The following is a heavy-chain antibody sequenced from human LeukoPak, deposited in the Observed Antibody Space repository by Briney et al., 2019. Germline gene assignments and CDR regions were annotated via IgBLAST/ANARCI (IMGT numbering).Heavy chain of an antibody. CDR1: GFTFRNHG. J-gene: IGHJ4*02. CDR3: AKDDAWLRYEN. D-gene: IGHD5-12*01. Sequence: GGSLRLSCTASGFTFRNHGMNWVRQAPGKGLEWVSGISPNGGITYYADSMKGRFTISRDSSRNTVSLQMNYLRAEDTAIYYCAKDDAWLRYENWGQGILVTVSS. V-gene: IGHV3-23*01. CDR2: ISPNGGIT.